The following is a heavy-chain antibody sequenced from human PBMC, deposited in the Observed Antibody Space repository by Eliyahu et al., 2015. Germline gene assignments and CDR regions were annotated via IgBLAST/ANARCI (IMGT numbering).Heavy chain of an antibody. Sequence: QLQLQESGPGLVKPSETLSLTCTVSGGSXSSSSYYWGWIRQPPGKGLEWIGSIYYSGSTYYNPSLKSRVTISVDTSKNQFSLKLSSVTAADTAVYYCARLEQLGPDYFDYWGQGTLVTVSS. CDR1: GGSXSSSSYY. D-gene: IGHD6-6*01. J-gene: IGHJ4*02. CDR3: ARLEQLGPDYFDY. V-gene: IGHV4-39*01. CDR2: IYYSGST.